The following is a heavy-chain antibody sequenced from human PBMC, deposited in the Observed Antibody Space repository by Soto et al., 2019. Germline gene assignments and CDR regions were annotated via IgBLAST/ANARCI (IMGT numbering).Heavy chain of an antibody. CDR2: IYYSGST. Sequence: PSETLSLTCTVSGGSISSSSYYWGWIRQPPGKGLEWIGSIYYSGSTYYNPSLKSRVTISVDTSKNQFSLKLSSVTAADTAVYYCARRLGEVWPPINSNYYYMDVWGRGTTVTVSS. V-gene: IGHV4-39*01. D-gene: IGHD3-16*01. J-gene: IGHJ6*03. CDR1: GGSISSSSYY. CDR3: ARRLGEVWPPINSNYYYMDV.